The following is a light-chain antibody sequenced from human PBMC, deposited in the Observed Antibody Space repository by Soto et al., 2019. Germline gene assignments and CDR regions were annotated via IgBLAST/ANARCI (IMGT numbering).Light chain of an antibody. CDR3: QQRNNWPRFT. CDR1: QSVGSY. Sequence: EIVLTQSPATLSLSPGERATLSCRASQSVGSYLAWYQQKPGQVPRLLIYDVAYRATGIPARFSGSGSGTDFTLTVSSLEPEDFAVYYCQQRNNWPRFTFGPGTKVDIK. J-gene: IGKJ3*01. CDR2: DVA. V-gene: IGKV3-11*01.